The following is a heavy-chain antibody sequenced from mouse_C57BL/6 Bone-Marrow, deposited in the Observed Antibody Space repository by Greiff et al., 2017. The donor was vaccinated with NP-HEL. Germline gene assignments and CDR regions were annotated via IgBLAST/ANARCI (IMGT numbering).Heavy chain of an antibody. CDR2: IWTGGGT. CDR1: GFSLTSYA. D-gene: IGHD1-1*01. Sequence: VQLKESGPGLVAPSQSLSITCTVSGFSLTSYAISWVRQPPGKGLEWLGVIWTGGGTNYNSALKSRLSISKDNSKSQVFLKMNSLQTDDTARYYCARNSNYYGSREPPWYFDVWGTGTTVTVSS. J-gene: IGHJ1*03. V-gene: IGHV2-9-1*01. CDR3: ARNSNYYGSREPPWYFDV.